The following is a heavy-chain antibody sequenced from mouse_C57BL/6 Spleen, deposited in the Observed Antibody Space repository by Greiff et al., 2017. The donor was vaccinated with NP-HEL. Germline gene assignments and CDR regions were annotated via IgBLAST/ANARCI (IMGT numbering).Heavy chain of an antibody. CDR2: IDPSDSET. V-gene: IGHV1-52*01. CDR1: GYTFTSYW. J-gene: IGHJ2*01. Sequence: QVQLQQPGAELVRPGSSVKLSCKASGYTFTSYWMHWVKQRPIQGLEWIGNIDPSDSETHYNQKFKDKATLTVDQSASTAYMQLSSLTSEDSAVYYCAGDEDRGFDYWGQGTTLTVSS. CDR3: AGDEDRGFDY.